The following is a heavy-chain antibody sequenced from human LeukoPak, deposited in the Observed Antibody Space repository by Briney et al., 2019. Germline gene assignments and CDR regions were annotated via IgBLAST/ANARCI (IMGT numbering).Heavy chain of an antibody. D-gene: IGHD1-26*01. CDR1: GYTFTSYG. CDR2: ISAYNGNT. CDR3: ARMNDGGSYGYYYYYMDV. J-gene: IGHJ6*03. Sequence: ASVKVSCKASGYTFTSYGISWVRQAPGQGLEWMGWISAYNGNTNYAQKLQGRVTMTTDTSTSTAYMELRSLRSDDTAVYYCARMNDGGSYGYYYYYMDVWGKGTTVTVSS. V-gene: IGHV1-18*01.